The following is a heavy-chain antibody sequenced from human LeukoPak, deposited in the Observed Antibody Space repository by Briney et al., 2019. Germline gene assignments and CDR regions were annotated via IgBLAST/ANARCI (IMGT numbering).Heavy chain of an antibody. CDR2: IYYSGST. Sequence: PSETLSLTCTVSGGSISSYYWSWIRQPPGKGLEWIGYIYYSGSTNYNPSLKSRVTISVDTSKNQFSLKLSSVTAADTAVYYCARHASGSSWYEKNYGMDVWGQGTTVTVSS. V-gene: IGHV4-59*08. CDR1: GGSISSYY. D-gene: IGHD6-13*01. J-gene: IGHJ6*02. CDR3: ARHASGSSWYEKNYGMDV.